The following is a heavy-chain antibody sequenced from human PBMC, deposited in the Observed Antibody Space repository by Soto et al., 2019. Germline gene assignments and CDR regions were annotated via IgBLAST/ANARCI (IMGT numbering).Heavy chain of an antibody. Sequence: ASVKVSCKASGYTFTGYYMHWVRQAPGQGLEWMGWINPNSGGTNYAQKFQGRVTMTRDTSISTAYMELSRLRSDDTAVYYCARDGDKAMVKYYSDRRGYSGEGDYWGQGTLVTVSS. CDR3: ARDGDKAMVKYYSDRRGYSGEGDY. V-gene: IGHV1-2*02. D-gene: IGHD3-22*01. J-gene: IGHJ4*02. CDR1: GYTFTGYY. CDR2: INPNSGGT.